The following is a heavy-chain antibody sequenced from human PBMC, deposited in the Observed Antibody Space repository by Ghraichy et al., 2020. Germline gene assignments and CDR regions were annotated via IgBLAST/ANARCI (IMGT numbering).Heavy chain of an antibody. Sequence: GGSLRLSCAASGITFSSHSLNWVRQAPGKGLEWISYISASSLTKFFAESVRGRFTISRDNVKESLFLEMKSLTAEDTAVYFFASLRTSYYYDTTDFRFFHFWGRGTLVTVSA. D-gene: IGHD3-22*01. CDR3: ASLRTSYYYDTTDFRFFHF. J-gene: IGHJ2*01. CDR1: GITFSSHS. V-gene: IGHV3-48*01. CDR2: ISASSLTK.